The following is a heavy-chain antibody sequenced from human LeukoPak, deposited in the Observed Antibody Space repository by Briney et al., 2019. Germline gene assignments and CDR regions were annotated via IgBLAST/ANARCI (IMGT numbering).Heavy chain of an antibody. V-gene: IGHV3-23*01. CDR2: ISGSGGST. CDR3: AKDWDYYGSGSYSDY. Sequence: AGGSLRLSCAASGFTFSSYAMRWVRQAPGKGLEWASSISGSGGSTYYADSVKGRFTISRDNSKNTLYLQMNSLRAEDTAVYYCAKDWDYYGSGSYSDYWGQGTLVTVSS. CDR1: GFTFSSYA. D-gene: IGHD3-10*01. J-gene: IGHJ4*02.